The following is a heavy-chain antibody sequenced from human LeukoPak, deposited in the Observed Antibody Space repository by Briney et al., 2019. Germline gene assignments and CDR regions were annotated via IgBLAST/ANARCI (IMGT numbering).Heavy chain of an antibody. V-gene: IGHV3-23*01. D-gene: IGHD2-15*01. Sequence: PGGSLRLSCAASGFTFSSYAMSWVRQAPGKGLEWVSAISGSGGSTYYADSVKGRFTISRDNSKNTLYLQMNSLRAEDTAVYYCALNRVRYCSGGSCRRNAFDIWGQGTMVTVSS. CDR1: GFTFSSYA. J-gene: IGHJ3*02. CDR2: ISGSGGST. CDR3: ALNRVRYCSGGSCRRNAFDI.